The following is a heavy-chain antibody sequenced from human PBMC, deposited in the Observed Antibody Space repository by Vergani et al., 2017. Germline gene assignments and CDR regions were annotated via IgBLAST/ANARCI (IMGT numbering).Heavy chain of an antibody. V-gene: IGHV4-39*01. J-gene: IGHJ4*02. CDR3: ARHARYCSSTSCYSFDY. CDR1: GGSISSSSYY. Sequence: QLQLQESGPGLVKPSETLSLTCTVSGGSISSSSYYWGWIRQPPGKGLEWIGSIYYSGSTYYNPSLKSRVTISVDTSKNQFSLKLSSVTAADTAVYYCARHARYCSSTSCYSFDYWGQGTLVIVSS. D-gene: IGHD2-2*02. CDR2: IYYSGST.